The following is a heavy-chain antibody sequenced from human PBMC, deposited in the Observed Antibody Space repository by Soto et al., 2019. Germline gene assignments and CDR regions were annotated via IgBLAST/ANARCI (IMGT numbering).Heavy chain of an antibody. CDR1: GYTFTSYD. CDR2: MNPNSGNT. D-gene: IGHD2-15*01. CDR3: AGGGLGYCSGGRCFPGY. V-gene: IGHV1-8*01. Sequence: ASVKVSCKASGYTFTSYDINWVRQATGQGLEWMGWMNPNSGNTGYAQKFQGRVTMTRNTSISTAYMELSSLRSEDTAVYYCAGGGLGYCSGGRCFPGYRGQGTSVIVSS. J-gene: IGHJ4*02.